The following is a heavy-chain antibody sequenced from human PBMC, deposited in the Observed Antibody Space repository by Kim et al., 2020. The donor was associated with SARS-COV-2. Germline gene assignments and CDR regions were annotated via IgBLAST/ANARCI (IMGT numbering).Heavy chain of an antibody. V-gene: IGHV6-1*01. CDR1: GDSVSSNSAA. Sequence: QTLSLTCAISGDSVSSNSAAWNWIRQSPSRGPEWLGRTYYRSKWYNDYAGSVKSRITINPDTSKNQFSLQLNSVTPEDTAVYYCARKSPLPGYDYVFDYWGQGTLVTVSS. D-gene: IGHD5-12*01. CDR2: TYYRSKWYN. J-gene: IGHJ4*02. CDR3: ARKSPLPGYDYVFDY.